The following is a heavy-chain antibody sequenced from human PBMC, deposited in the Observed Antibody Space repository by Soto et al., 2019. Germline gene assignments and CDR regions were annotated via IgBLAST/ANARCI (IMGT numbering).Heavy chain of an antibody. Sequence: GASVKVSXKASGYTFTSYGISWVRQAPGQGLEWMGWISAYNGNTNYAQKLQGRVTMTTDTPTSTAYMELRSLRSDDTAVYYCARAYNYDILTGSPHYYYGMDVWGQGTTVTVSS. V-gene: IGHV1-18*01. CDR2: ISAYNGNT. J-gene: IGHJ6*02. CDR3: ARAYNYDILTGSPHYYYGMDV. CDR1: GYTFTSYG. D-gene: IGHD3-9*01.